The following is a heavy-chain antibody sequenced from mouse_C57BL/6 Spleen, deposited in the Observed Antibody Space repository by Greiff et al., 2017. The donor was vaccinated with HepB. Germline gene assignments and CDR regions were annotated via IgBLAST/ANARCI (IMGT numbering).Heavy chain of an antibody. CDR1: GYTFTSYW. Sequence: QVQLQQSGAELAKPGASVKLSCKASGYTFTSYWMHWVKQRPGQGLEWIGYINPSSGYTKYNQKFKDKATLTADKSSSTAYMQLSSLTYEDSAVYDCASLYDGYYVNDYWGQGTTLTVSS. D-gene: IGHD2-3*01. CDR2: INPSSGYT. CDR3: ASLYDGYYVNDY. J-gene: IGHJ2*01. V-gene: IGHV1-7*01.